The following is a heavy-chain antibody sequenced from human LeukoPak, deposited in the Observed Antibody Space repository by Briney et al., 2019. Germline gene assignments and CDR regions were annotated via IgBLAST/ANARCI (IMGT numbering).Heavy chain of an antibody. CDR3: ARYPGYESWSPFWGGMDV. D-gene: IGHD3-16*01. CDR2: ISKVGSST. V-gene: IGHV3-74*01. Sequence: LRGGSLRLAWAAGGFTFSRYWMGWGRHAAGEGRVGVGGISKVGSSTTYADSVKGRFTPSRDNAKNTLYLQMDSLRDDDPAVYYFARYPGYESWSPFWGGMDVWGNGTTVIVSS. CDR1: GFTFSRYW. J-gene: IGHJ6*04.